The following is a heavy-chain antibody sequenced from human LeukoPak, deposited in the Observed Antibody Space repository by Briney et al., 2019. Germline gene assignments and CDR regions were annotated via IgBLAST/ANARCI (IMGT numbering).Heavy chain of an antibody. CDR1: GFTFSSYS. D-gene: IGHD2-2*01. Sequence: GGSLRLSCAASGFTFSSYSMNWVRQAPGKGLEWVSSISSSSSYIYYADSVKGRFTISRDNAKNSLYLQMNSLRAEDTAVYYCAREQAPTYCSSTSCHGVWGQGTLVTVSS. J-gene: IGHJ4*02. CDR2: ISSSSSYI. V-gene: IGHV3-21*01. CDR3: AREQAPTYCSSTSCHGV.